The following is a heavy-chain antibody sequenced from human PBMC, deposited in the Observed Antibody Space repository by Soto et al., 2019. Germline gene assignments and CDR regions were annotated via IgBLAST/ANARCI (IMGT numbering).Heavy chain of an antibody. CDR3: ARVIYGGWSTIKDYYYYAMDV. V-gene: IGHV3-30*03. CDR2: ISSDGRNK. D-gene: IGHD5-12*01. J-gene: IGHJ6*02. Sequence: GGSLRLSCAASGFTFSRYGMHWVRQAPGKGLEWVAVISSDGRNKYHADSVKGRFTISRENSKNTLYLQMNSLRDEDTGVYYCARVIYGGWSTIKDYYYYAMDVWGQGTTVTVSS. CDR1: GFTFSRYG.